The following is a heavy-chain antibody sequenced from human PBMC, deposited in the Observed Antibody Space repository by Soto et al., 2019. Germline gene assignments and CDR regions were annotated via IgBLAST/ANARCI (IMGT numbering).Heavy chain of an antibody. V-gene: IGHV3-48*01. D-gene: IGHD2-15*01. Sequence: PGGSLRLSCAASGFTFSSYSMNWVRQAPGKGLEWVSYISSSSSTIYYADSVKGRFTISRDNAKNSLYLQMNSLRAEDTAVYYCARGQDCSGGSCYPWHYYYYMDVWGKGTTVTVSS. CDR2: ISSSSSTI. CDR1: GFTFSSYS. CDR3: ARGQDCSGGSCYPWHYYYYMDV. J-gene: IGHJ6*03.